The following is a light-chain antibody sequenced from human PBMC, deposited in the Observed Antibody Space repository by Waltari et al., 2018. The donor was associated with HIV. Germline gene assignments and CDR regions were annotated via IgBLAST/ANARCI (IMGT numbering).Light chain of an antibody. V-gene: IGLV1-40*01. CDR1: SSNIGAGYD. CDR3: HSYDNSLSGHWG. J-gene: IGLJ3*02. CDR2: GNT. Sequence: QSALTQPPSVSGAPGQRVTISCTGSSSNIGAGYDVHWYQQLPGTAPKPLIYGNTNRPSGVPDRFAGAKSGTSASLAITGLQTEDEGTYSCHSYDNSLSGHWGFGGGTKLTVL.